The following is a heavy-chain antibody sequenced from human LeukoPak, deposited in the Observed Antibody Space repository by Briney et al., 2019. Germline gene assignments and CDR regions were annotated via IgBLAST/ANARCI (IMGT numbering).Heavy chain of an antibody. D-gene: IGHD1-1*01. J-gene: IGHJ6*03. Sequence: SETLSLTCTVSGGSISSYYWSWIRQPPGKGLEWIGYIYTSGSTNYNPSLKSRVTISVDTSKNQFSLKLSSVTAADTAVYYCARHGRRTGTGTVYYYYYDMDVWGKGATVTVSS. CDR3: ARHGRRTGTGTVYYYYYDMDV. CDR2: IYTSGST. CDR1: GGSISSYY. V-gene: IGHV4-4*09.